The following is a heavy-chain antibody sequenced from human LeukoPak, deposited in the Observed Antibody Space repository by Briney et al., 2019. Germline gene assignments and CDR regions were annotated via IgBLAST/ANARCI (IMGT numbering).Heavy chain of an antibody. V-gene: IGHV1-2*02. D-gene: IGHD3-22*01. CDR2: INPNSGGT. CDR1: GYTFTGYY. CDR3: ARAGGDVRSGYSLGPPTGYYYMDV. Sequence: GASVKVSCKASGYTFTGYYMHWVRQAPGQGLEWMGWINPNSGGTNYAQKFQGRVTMTRDTSISTAYMELSRLRSDDTAVYYCARAGGDVRSGYSLGPPTGYYYMDVWGKGTTVTVSS. J-gene: IGHJ6*03.